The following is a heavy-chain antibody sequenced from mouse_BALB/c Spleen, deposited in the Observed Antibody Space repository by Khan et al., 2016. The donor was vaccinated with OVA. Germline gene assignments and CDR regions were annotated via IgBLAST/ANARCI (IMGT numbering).Heavy chain of an antibody. CDR3: ARIDGGDFDY. CDR2: ISYSGNT. J-gene: IGHJ2*01. V-gene: IGHV3-2*02. D-gene: IGHD2-3*01. Sequence: EVQLVESGPGLVKPSQSLSLTCTVTGYSITSDYAWNWLRQFPGNKLEWMGYISYSGNTKYNPSLKSRISINRDTSKNQFFLQLNSVTTEDTATYYCARIDGGDFDYWGQGTTLTVSS. CDR1: GYSITSDYA.